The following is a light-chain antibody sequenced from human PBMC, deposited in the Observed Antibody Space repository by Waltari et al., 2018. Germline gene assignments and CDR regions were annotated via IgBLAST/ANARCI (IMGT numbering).Light chain of an antibody. V-gene: IGLV1-40*01. CDR1: ASNVASFG. J-gene: IGLJ3*02. Sequence: QSVLTQAPSMSGAPGQRVTISCTGDASNVASFGVNWYQHPPGRVPNLLIYENTKRPSGVPDRFSGSKSGTSASLAIEGLQPEDEGDYYCQSYDNSLRGSVLFGGGTKVTV. CDR3: QSYDNSLRGSVL. CDR2: ENT.